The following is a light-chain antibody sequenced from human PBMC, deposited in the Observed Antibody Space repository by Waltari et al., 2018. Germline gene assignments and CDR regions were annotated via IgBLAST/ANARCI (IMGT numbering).Light chain of an antibody. J-gene: IGKJ2*01. Sequence: EIVLTQSPGTLSLSPGERATLSCRDSQSVSSNYLAWYQQKPGQAPRLLIYGASSRATGIPDRFSGGGSGTDFTLTISRLEPEDFAMYFCQHYDSSSVTFGQGTKLEIK. CDR3: QHYDSSSVT. CDR1: QSVSSNY. V-gene: IGKV3-20*01. CDR2: GAS.